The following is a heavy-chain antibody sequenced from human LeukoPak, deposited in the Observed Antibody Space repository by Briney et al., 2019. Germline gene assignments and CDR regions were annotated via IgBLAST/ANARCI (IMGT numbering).Heavy chain of an antibody. CDR1: GGSISSYY. CDR3: ARSGYSSGPDY. CDR2: IYFSGST. Sequence: SETLSLTCTVSGGSISSYYWSWIRQPAGRGLEWIGRIYFSGSTNYNPSLKSRVTMSVDTSKNQFSLKLSSVTAADTAVYYCARSGYSSGPDYWGQGTLVAVSS. V-gene: IGHV4-4*07. J-gene: IGHJ4*02. D-gene: IGHD6-19*01.